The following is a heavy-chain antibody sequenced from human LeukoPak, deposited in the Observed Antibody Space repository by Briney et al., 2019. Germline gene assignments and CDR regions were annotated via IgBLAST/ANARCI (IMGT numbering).Heavy chain of an antibody. J-gene: IGHJ4*02. D-gene: IGHD5-18*01. CDR3: ARGRYSSTTYYFDY. Sequence: GGSLRLSCAASGFTFSSYWMSWVRQAPGKGLEWVANIKRGGSETYYMDSVKGRFTISRDNAKNSLFLQMVSLRAEDTAVYYCARGRYSSTTYYFDYWGQGTPVTVSS. CDR1: GFTFSSYW. V-gene: IGHV3-7*03. CDR2: IKRGGSET.